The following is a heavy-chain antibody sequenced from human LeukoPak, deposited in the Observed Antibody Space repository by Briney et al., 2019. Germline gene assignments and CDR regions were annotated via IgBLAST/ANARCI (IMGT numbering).Heavy chain of an antibody. J-gene: IGHJ4*02. Sequence: GGSLRLSCAASGFTFSNYWMFWVRQAPGKGLEWVANINRDGSERYYVDSLRGRFTISRDNAKNSLYLQMNSLTAEDTAVYYCAREDIVAAYFEYWGQGALVTVSS. CDR2: INRDGSER. CDR3: AREDIVAAYFEY. CDR1: GFTFSNYW. D-gene: IGHD6-13*01. V-gene: IGHV3-7*01.